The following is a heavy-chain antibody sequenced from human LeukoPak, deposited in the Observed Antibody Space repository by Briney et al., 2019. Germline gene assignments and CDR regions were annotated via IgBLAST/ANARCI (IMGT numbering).Heavy chain of an antibody. V-gene: IGHV1-2*02. J-gene: IGHJ4*02. CDR2: INPSSGDT. CDR1: GYTFTVHY. CDR3: ARVPRPKYAGGQWDGDY. Sequence: ASVKVSCKTSGYTFTVHYMHWVRQAPGQGLGWMGWINPSSGDTNYAQKFQGRVTMTRDTSISTAYMDLSRLRSDDTAVYYCARVPRPKYAGGQWDGDYWGQGTLVTVSS. D-gene: IGHD1-26*01.